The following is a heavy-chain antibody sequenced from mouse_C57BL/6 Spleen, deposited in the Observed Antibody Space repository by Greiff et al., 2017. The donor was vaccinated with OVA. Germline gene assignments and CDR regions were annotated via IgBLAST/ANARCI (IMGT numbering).Heavy chain of an antibody. D-gene: IGHD2-10*02. J-gene: IGHJ3*01. V-gene: IGHV14-2*01. CDR2: IDPEEGET. CDR1: GFNIKDYY. Sequence: VQLQQSGAELVKPGASVKLSCTASGFNIKDYYMHWVKQRTEQGLEWIGRIDPEEGETKYAPKFPGKATITADTSSNTAYLQLSSLTSEDTAVDYCARSPSALAWFAYWGQGTLVTVSA. CDR3: ARSPSALAWFAY.